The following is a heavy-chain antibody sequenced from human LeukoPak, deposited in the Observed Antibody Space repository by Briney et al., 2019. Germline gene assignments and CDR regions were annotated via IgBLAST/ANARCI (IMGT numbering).Heavy chain of an antibody. CDR2: ISANNGNT. CDR1: GYTFTSYG. CDR3: ARDLGTSVSQTIDY. V-gene: IGHV1-18*01. J-gene: IGHJ4*02. D-gene: IGHD2-8*02. Sequence: ASVKVSCKASGYTFTSYGISWVRQAPGQGLEWMGWISANNGNTNYAQKFQGRVTMTTDTSTSTAYMELRSLRSDDTALYYCARDLGTSVSQTIDYWGQGTLVTVSS.